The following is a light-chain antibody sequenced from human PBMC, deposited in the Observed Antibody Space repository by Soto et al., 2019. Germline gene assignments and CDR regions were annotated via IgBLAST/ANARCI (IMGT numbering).Light chain of an antibody. V-gene: IGKV3-20*01. J-gene: IGKJ5*01. Sequence: EIVMTQSPATLSVSPVEIATLSFRSSESVSSYLAWYQQKPGQAPRLLIYGASSRATGIPDRFSGSGSGTDFTLTISRLEPEDFAVYYCKQYGSSITFGQGTRLEIK. CDR3: KQYGSSIT. CDR2: GAS. CDR1: ESVSSY.